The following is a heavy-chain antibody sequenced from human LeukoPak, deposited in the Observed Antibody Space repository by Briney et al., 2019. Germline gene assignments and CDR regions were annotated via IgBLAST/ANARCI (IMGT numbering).Heavy chain of an antibody. CDR3: AKDQGPGYSGYDWGAFDI. Sequence: GGSLRLYCAASGFTFSSYAMSWVRQAPGKGLEWVSTISGSGGSTYYTDSVKGRFTISRDNSKNTLYLQLNSLRVEDTAIYYCAKDQGPGYSGYDWGAFDIWGQGTMVTVSS. CDR2: ISGSGGST. J-gene: IGHJ3*02. CDR1: GFTFSSYA. V-gene: IGHV3-23*01. D-gene: IGHD5-12*01.